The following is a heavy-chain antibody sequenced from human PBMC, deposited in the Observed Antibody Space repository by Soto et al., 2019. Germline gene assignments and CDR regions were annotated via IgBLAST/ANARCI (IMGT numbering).Heavy chain of an antibody. V-gene: IGHV3-33*01. D-gene: IGHD2-2*01. CDR1: GFTFSSYG. CDR2: IWYDGSNK. CDR3: ARGSRSTSSWFDP. Sequence: QVQLVESGGGVVQPGRSLRLSCAASGFTFSSYGMHWVRQAPGKGLEWVAVIWYDGSNKYYADSVNGRFTISRDNSKNTLYLQMNSLRAEDTAVYYCARGSRSTSSWFDPWGQGTLVTVSS. J-gene: IGHJ5*02.